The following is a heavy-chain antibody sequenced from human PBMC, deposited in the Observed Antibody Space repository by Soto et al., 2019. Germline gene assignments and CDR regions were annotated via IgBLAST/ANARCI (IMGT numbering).Heavy chain of an antibody. CDR1: GFTFSSYE. V-gene: IGHV3-48*03. Sequence: GGSLRLSCAASGFTFSSYEMNWVRQAPGKGLEWVSYISSSGSTIYYADSVKGRFTISRDNAKNSLYLQMNSLRAEDTAVYYCARCKWYSSSWHQAAYYYGMDVWGQGTTVTVSS. CDR2: ISSSGSTI. D-gene: IGHD6-13*01. CDR3: ARCKWYSSSWHQAAYYYGMDV. J-gene: IGHJ6*02.